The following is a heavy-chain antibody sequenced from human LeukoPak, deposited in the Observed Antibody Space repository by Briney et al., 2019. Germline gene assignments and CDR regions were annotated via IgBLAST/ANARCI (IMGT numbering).Heavy chain of an antibody. CDR2: IRNDGTNK. CDR3: ARDLIHYYGSGAKT. CDR1: GFTFSGSG. Sequence: GSLRLSCAASGFTFSGSGMHWVRQAPGKGLEWVAFIRNDGTNKYYAESGKGRFTISRDNSKNTLYLQMNSLRAEDAAVYYCARDLIHYYGSGAKTWGQGTLVTVSS. J-gene: IGHJ5*02. V-gene: IGHV3-30*02. D-gene: IGHD3-10*01.